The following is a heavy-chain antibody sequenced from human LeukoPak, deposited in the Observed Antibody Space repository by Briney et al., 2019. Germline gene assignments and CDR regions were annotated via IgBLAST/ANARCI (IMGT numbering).Heavy chain of an antibody. CDR1: GFTFSRYW. CDR3: ARGRRLGGVARYYYYYMDV. Sequence: GGSLRLSCAASGFTFSRYWMSWVRQAPGKGLEWVANIKQDGSEKYYVDSVKGRFTISRDNAKNSLYLQMNSLRAEDTAVYYCARGRRLGGVARYYYYYMDVWGKGTTVTVSS. V-gene: IGHV3-7*01. J-gene: IGHJ6*03. D-gene: IGHD3-16*01. CDR2: IKQDGSEK.